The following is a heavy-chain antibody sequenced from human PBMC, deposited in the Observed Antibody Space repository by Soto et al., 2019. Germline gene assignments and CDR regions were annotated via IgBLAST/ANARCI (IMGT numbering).Heavy chain of an antibody. CDR1: GFTFSSYA. J-gene: IGHJ6*02. D-gene: IGHD6-6*01. CDR3: ARADSSSRPKDYYYYGMDV. CDR2: ISYDGSNK. V-gene: IGHV3-30-3*01. Sequence: HPGGSLRLSCAASGFTFSSYAMHWVRQAPGKGLEWVAVISYDGSNKYYADSVKGRFTISRDNSKNTLYLQMNSLRAEDTAVYYCARADSSSRPKDYYYYGMDVWGQGTTVTVSS.